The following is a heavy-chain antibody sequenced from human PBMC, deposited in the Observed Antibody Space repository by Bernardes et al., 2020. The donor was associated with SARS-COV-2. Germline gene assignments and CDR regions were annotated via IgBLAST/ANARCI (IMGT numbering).Heavy chain of an antibody. CDR1: GFTFSSYS. CDR2: ISSSSSYI. J-gene: IGHJ4*02. CDR3: ARGLDTAMAYFFDY. V-gene: IGHV3-21*01. D-gene: IGHD5-18*01. Sequence: GGSLRLSCAASGFTFSSYSMNWVRQAPGKGLEWVSSISSSSSYIYYADSVKGRFTISRDNAKNSLYLQMNSLRAEDTAVYYCARGLDTAMAYFFDYWGQGTLVTVSS.